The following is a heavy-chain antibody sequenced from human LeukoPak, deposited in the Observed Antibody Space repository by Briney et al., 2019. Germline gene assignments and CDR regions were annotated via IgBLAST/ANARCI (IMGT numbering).Heavy chain of an antibody. CDR2: SGSGANT. CDR1: GFSFIKYS. J-gene: IGHJ4*02. D-gene: IGHD4-11*01. V-gene: IGHV3-23*01. Sequence: PGGSLRLSCAASGFSFIKYSMTWVRQAPGKGLEWVVSGSGANTYYADSVKGRFTVSRDNSKSTVYLQMNSLRVDDTAVYYCARGRLPKYYFDSWGQGTLVTVSS. CDR3: ARGRLPKYYFDS.